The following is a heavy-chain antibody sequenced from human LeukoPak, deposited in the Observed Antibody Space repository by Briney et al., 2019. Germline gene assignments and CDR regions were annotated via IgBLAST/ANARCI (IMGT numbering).Heavy chain of an antibody. Sequence: GGSLRLSCAASGFTFDDYTMHWVRHAPGKGLEWVSLISWDGGSTYYADSVKGRFTISRDNSKNSLYLQMNSLRTEDTALYYCAKGGYGDYFGYWGQGTLVTVSS. D-gene: IGHD4-17*01. CDR2: ISWDGGST. CDR3: AKGGYGDYFGY. CDR1: GFTFDDYT. J-gene: IGHJ4*02. V-gene: IGHV3-43*01.